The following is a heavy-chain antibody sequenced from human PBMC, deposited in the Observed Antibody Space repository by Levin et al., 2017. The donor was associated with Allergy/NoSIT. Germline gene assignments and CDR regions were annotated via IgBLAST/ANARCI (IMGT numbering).Heavy chain of an antibody. CDR2: INIDGTSI. CDR3: VRESPSVFDI. Sequence: LSLTCAASGFTFSTYWMHWVRQAPGKGLVWVSRINIDGTSIVYADSVKGRFTISRDNNKNMLYLQMNSLRAEDTALYYCVRESPSVFDIWGQGTTVTVSS. J-gene: IGHJ3*02. D-gene: IGHD5/OR15-5a*01. V-gene: IGHV3-74*01. CDR1: GFTFSTYW.